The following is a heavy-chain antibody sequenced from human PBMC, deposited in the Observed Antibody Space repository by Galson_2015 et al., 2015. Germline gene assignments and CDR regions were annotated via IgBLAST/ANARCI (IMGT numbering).Heavy chain of an antibody. V-gene: IGHV1-2*06. D-gene: IGHD4-17*01. CDR1: GYTFTDYY. Sequence: SVKVSCKASGYTFTDYYMHWVRQAPGQGLEWMGRINPNSGGTNYAQRFQGRVTMTRDTSISTVYTELSRLRSDDTAVYFYARDLTVTTFDCWGQGTLVTVSS. CDR2: INPNSGGT. CDR3: ARDLTVTTFDC. J-gene: IGHJ4*02.